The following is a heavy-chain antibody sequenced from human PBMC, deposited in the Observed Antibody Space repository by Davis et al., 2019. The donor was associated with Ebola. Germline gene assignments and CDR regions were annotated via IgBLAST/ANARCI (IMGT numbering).Heavy chain of an antibody. Sequence: PSETLSLTCSVSGGSISSSSYYWGWIRQPPGKGLEWVSAISGSGGSTYYADSVKGRFTISRDNSKKTLYLQMNSLSSEETAVYYCAKDLSGWYSCDYWGQGTLVTVSS. CDR3: AKDLSGWYSCDY. V-gene: IGHV3-23*01. J-gene: IGHJ4*02. CDR2: ISGSGGST. CDR1: GGSISSSSYY. D-gene: IGHD6-19*01.